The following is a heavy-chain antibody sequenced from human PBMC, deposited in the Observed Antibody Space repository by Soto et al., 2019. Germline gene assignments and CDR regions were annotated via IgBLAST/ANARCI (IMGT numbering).Heavy chain of an antibody. D-gene: IGHD6-13*01. CDR2: IYRSGVT. J-gene: IGHJ6*02. CDR1: GDSSSTSTYS. V-gene: IGHV4-30-2*01. Sequence: PSETLSLTCSFSGDSSSTSTYSWSWIRQPPGKALEWVGFIYRSGVTSYNPSLKSRVSISLDTSNNQCSLKLGSVTAADTAVYYCARDRRYSSSWYSGGYYYYGMDVWGQGTTVTVSS. CDR3: ARDRRYSSSWYSGGYYYYGMDV.